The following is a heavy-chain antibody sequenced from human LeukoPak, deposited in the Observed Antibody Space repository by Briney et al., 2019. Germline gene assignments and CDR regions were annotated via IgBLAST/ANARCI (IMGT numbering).Heavy chain of an antibody. J-gene: IGHJ4*02. V-gene: IGHV4-38-2*01. CDR2: IYHSGST. CDR3: ARHSNYDILTGYGPGGYLDY. CDR1: GYSISSGYY. Sequence: SETLSLTCAVSGYSISSGYYWGWIRQPPGKGQGWIGSIYHSGSTYYNPSLKSRVTISVDTSKNQFSLKLSSVTAADTAVYYCARHSNYDILTGYGPGGYLDYWGQGTLVTVSS. D-gene: IGHD3-9*01.